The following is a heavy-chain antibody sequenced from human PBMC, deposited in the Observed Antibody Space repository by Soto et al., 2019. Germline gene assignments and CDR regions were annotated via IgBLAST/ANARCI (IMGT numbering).Heavy chain of an antibody. J-gene: IGHJ4*02. CDR2: IYYRGYT. CDR1: GGSVSSGDYY. Sequence: QVQLQESGPGLAKPSETLSLTCTVSGGSVSSGDYYWSWVRQPTGKGLECIGSIYYRGYTNYNPSLKSRVTISIDTYTNQFSLKLSSVTAADTAVYYCATRLKGGYTYDQDYWGQGPLLAVSS. V-gene: IGHV4-61*08. D-gene: IGHD5-18*01. CDR3: ATRLKGGYTYDQDY.